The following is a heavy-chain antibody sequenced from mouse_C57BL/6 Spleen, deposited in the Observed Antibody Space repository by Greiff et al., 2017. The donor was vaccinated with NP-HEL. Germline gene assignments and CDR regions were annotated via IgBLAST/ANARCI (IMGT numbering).Heavy chain of an antibody. CDR1: GYAFTNYL. Sequence: QVQLQQSGAELVRPGTSVKVSCKASGYAFTNYLIEWVKQRPGQGLEWIGVINPGSGGTNYNEKFKGKATLTADKSSSTAYMQLSSLTSEDSAVYFCARSYYDYDGGFAYWGQGTLVTVAA. V-gene: IGHV1-54*01. J-gene: IGHJ3*01. CDR2: INPGSGGT. CDR3: ARSYYDYDGGFAY. D-gene: IGHD2-4*01.